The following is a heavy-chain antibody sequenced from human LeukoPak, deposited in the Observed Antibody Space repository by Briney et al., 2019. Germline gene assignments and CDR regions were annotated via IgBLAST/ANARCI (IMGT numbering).Heavy chain of an antibody. J-gene: IGHJ1*01. CDR3: AKDKGGSRRNANFHH. CDR2: ISWNSASI. Sequence: PGRSLRLSCAASGFIFDDYAMHWVRQAPGKGLEWVSGISWNSASIGYADSVKGRFTISRDNAKNSLYLQMNSLRAEDTALYYCAKDKGGSRRNANFHHWGQGTLVTVSS. D-gene: IGHD2-15*01. CDR1: GFIFDDYA. V-gene: IGHV3-9*01.